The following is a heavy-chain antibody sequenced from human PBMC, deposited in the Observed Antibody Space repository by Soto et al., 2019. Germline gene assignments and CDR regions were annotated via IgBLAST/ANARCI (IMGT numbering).Heavy chain of an antibody. V-gene: IGHV3-66*01. CDR3: ARIIAVAGYNWFDP. CDR2: IYSGGST. D-gene: IGHD6-19*01. CDR1: GFTVSSNY. Sequence: PGGSLRLSCAASGFTVSSNYMSWVRQAPGKGLEWVSVIYSGGSTYYADSVKGRFTISRDNSKNTLYLQMNSLRAEDTAVYYCARIIAVAGYNWFDPWGQGTLVTVS. J-gene: IGHJ5*02.